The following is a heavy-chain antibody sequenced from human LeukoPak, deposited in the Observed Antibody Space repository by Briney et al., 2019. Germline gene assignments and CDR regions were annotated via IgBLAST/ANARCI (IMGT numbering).Heavy chain of an antibody. D-gene: IGHD3-10*01. Sequence: PGGSLRLSCAASGFTFSDYYMSWIRQAPGKGLEWVSYISSSGSTIYYADSVKGRFTISRDNAKNSLYLQMNSLRAEDTAVYYCARVYYGSGSYYTSLSTPYYYYMDVWGKGTTVTVSS. CDR2: ISSSGSTI. CDR1: GFTFSDYY. CDR3: ARVYYGSGSYYTSLSTPYYYYMDV. V-gene: IGHV3-11*01. J-gene: IGHJ6*03.